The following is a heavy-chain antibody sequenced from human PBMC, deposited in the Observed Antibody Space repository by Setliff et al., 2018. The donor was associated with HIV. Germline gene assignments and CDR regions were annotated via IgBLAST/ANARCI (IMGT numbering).Heavy chain of an antibody. CDR2: FSHGGTT. Sequence: LSLTCTVSGGSLSSSSYYWGWIRQPPGKGLEWIGSFSHGGTTYYNPSLKSRVTISVDTSKNQVSLKLRSATAADTAVYYCARGVITVFGVVINDDAFDMWGQGTMVTVSS. CDR1: GGSLSSSSYY. D-gene: IGHD3-3*01. V-gene: IGHV4-39*07. J-gene: IGHJ3*02. CDR3: ARGVITVFGVVINDDAFDM.